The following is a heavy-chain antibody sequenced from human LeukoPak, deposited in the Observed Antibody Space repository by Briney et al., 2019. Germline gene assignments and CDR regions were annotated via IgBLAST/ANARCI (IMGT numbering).Heavy chain of an antibody. CDR2: IYTSGST. V-gene: IGHV4-61*02. Sequence: SETLSLTCTVSGGSISSGSYYWSWIRQPAGKGLEWIGRIYTSGSTNYNPSLKSRVTISVDTSKNQFSLKLSSVTAADTAVYYCARVTYNYDILTGYYSYFDYWGQGTLVTVFS. D-gene: IGHD3-9*01. J-gene: IGHJ4*02. CDR1: GGSISSGSYY. CDR3: ARVTYNYDILTGYYSYFDY.